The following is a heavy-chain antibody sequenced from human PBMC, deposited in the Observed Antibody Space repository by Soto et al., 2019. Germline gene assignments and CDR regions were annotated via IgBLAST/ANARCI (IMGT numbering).Heavy chain of an antibody. J-gene: IGHJ4*02. V-gene: IGHV4-4*07. Sequence: LSLTCTVSGGSISSDYRSWIRQPAGKGLEWIGRIYISENTHYNPSLRSRVSMSLDTSKDQLSLDLSSVTAADTAVYYCARGVGRSSWTSFDSWGQGTLVTVSS. CDR2: IYISENT. CDR1: GGSISSDY. D-gene: IGHD6-13*01. CDR3: ARGVGRSSWTSFDS.